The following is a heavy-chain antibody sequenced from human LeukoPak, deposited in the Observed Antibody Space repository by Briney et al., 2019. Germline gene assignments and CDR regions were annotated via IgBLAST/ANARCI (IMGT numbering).Heavy chain of an antibody. CDR1: GRSISSSSYY. CDR3: ARPPGSGTTGDDY. D-gene: IGHD1-1*01. J-gene: IGHJ4*02. Sequence: SQSPSLTRTLSGRSISSSSYYSGWIRQPQGKGLVRIGSIYYSGSTYYNPSLKSRVTISVDTSKNQFSLKLSSVIAADTAVYYCARPPGSGTTGDDYWGQGTLVTVSS. V-gene: IGHV4-39*01. CDR2: IYYSGST.